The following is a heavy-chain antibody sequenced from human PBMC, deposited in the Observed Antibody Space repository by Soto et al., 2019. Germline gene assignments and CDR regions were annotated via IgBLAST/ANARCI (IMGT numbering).Heavy chain of an antibody. D-gene: IGHD1-1*01. J-gene: IGHJ1*01. V-gene: IGHV1-18*01. CDR3: ARGRTVSSNGHLLF. CDR2: VSPKSGNT. CDR1: GYNFFDYG. Sequence: QIKLVQSGAEVKKPGASVKVSCKASGYNFFDYGVSWVRQAPGQGLEWLGWVSPKSGNTDYARKVQGRVTMTTDISTSTAYMELRGLISDDTGVYYFARGRTVSSNGHLLFWGQGTLVSVSA.